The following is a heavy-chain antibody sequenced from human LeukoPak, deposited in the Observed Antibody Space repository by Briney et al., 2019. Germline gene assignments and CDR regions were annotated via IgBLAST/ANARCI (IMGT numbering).Heavy chain of an antibody. J-gene: IGHJ6*03. CDR2: ISAYNGNT. Sequence: ASVKVSCKASGYTFTSYGISWVRQAPGQGLEWMGWISAYNGNTNYAQKLLGRVTMTTDTSTSTAYMELRSLRSDDTAVYYCARVLLRDFWSGYIHNYYYMDVWGKGTTVTVS. D-gene: IGHD3-3*01. V-gene: IGHV1-18*01. CDR3: ARVLLRDFWSGYIHNYYYMDV. CDR1: GYTFTSYG.